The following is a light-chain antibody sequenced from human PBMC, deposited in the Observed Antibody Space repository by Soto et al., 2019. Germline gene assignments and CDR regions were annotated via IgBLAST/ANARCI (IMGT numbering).Light chain of an antibody. J-gene: IGLJ1*01. CDR2: LNSNGSH. Sequence: QAVVTQSPSASASLGASVKLTCTLSSGHSSYAIAWHQQQPEKGPRSLMNLNSNGSHTKGDGIPDRFSVSSSGAERYLTISSLQSEDEADYYCQTWGTGIHVFGTGTKLTVL. CDR3: QTWGTGIHV. V-gene: IGLV4-69*01. CDR1: SGHSSYA.